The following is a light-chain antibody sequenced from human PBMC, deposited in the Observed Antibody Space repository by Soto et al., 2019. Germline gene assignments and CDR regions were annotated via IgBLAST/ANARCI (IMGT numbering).Light chain of an antibody. CDR2: EVS. Sequence: QSVLTQPSSVSGSPGQSITISCSGTISDIGAYDLVSCYQQHPGRAPKLIIYEVSHRFSGLSYRFSGSKSGNTASLTISGLQAEDEGDYYCTSFAPGRIYVFGRGTKVTVL. CDR3: TSFAPGRIYV. V-gene: IGLV2-14*03. J-gene: IGLJ1*01. CDR1: ISDIGAYDL.